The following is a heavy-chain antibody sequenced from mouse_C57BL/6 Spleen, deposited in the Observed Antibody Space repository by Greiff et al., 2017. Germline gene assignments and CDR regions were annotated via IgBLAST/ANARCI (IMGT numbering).Heavy chain of an antibody. J-gene: IGHJ3*01. V-gene: IGHV1-81*01. CDR2: IYPRSGNT. D-gene: IGHD2-4*01. Sequence: QVQLQQSGAELARPGASVKLSCKASGYTCTSYGISWVKQSSGQGPEWIGEIYPRSGNTYYNEKFKGKAALTADKSSSTAEMELRSRTSEDCAVYFCARAGFYYDYVVLAYWCEGALVTVSA. CDR3: ARAGFYYDYVVLAY. CDR1: GYTCTSYG.